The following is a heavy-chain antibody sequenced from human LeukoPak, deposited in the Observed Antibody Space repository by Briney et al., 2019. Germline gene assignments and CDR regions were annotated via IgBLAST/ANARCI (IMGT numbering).Heavy chain of an antibody. CDR2: IYPGDSDL. CDR3: ARHEEVATITSFAY. CDR1: GYTFTSYW. Sequence: GESLKISCKGSGYTFTSYWIGWVRQMPGKGLEWIGIIYPGDSDLRYNPSFQGQVTISADKSISTAYLQWSSLKASDTAIYYYARHEEVATITSFAYWGQGTLVTVSS. V-gene: IGHV5-51*01. J-gene: IGHJ4*02. D-gene: IGHD5-24*01.